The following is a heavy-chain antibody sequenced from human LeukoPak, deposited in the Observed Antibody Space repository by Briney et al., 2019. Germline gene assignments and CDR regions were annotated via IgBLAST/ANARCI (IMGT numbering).Heavy chain of an antibody. V-gene: IGHV4-4*07. J-gene: IGHJ5*02. CDR2: IYTSGST. Sequence: PSETLSLTCTVSGGSISSYYWSWIRQPAGKGLEWIGRIYTSGSTNYNPSLKSRVTMSVDTSKNQFSLELSSVTAADTAVYYCARDLGSGSYLGWFDPWGQGTLVTVSS. CDR3: ARDLGSGSYLGWFDP. CDR1: GGSISSYY. D-gene: IGHD3-10*02.